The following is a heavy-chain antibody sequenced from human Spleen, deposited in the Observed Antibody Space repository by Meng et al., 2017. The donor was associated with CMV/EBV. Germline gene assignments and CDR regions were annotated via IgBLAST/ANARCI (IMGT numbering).Heavy chain of an antibody. Sequence: GSLRLSCTVSGGSISRYYWSWIRQPPGKGLEWIGYIYYSGSTNYNPSLKSRVTISVDRSKNQFSLKLSSVTAADTAVYYCAREVYDTSGYHGAFDIWGQGTMVTVSS. D-gene: IGHD3-22*01. V-gene: IGHV4-59*01. CDR3: AREVYDTSGYHGAFDI. CDR1: GGSISRYY. CDR2: IYYSGST. J-gene: IGHJ3*02.